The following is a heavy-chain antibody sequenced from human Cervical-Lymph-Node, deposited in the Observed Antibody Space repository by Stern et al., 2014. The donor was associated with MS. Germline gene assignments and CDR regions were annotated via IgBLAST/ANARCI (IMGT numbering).Heavy chain of an antibody. V-gene: IGHV3-23*04. Sequence: EVQLVESGGGLVQPGGSLRLSCAASGFTFSNYAMSWVRQAPGKGLEWVSSISRSGGSTYYAESVKGRFTISRDNSKNTLYLQMNSLRAEDTAVYYCASLRDVVTIFGVVTNHFDYWGQGTLITVSS. J-gene: IGHJ4*02. CDR3: ASLRDVVTIFGVVTNHFDY. CDR2: ISRSGGST. D-gene: IGHD3-3*01. CDR1: GFTFSNYA.